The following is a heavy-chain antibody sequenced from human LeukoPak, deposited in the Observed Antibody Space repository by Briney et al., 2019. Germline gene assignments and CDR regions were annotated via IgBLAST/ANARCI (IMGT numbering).Heavy chain of an antibody. CDR1: GGSLSGYY. V-gene: IGHV4-34*01. Sequence: SETLSLTCAVYGGSLSGYYWNWIRQPPGKGLEWIGEINPSGSTNCNPSLKSRVTMSLDTSKNQFSLKLSSVTAADTAVYYCARGLKPYCSNGVCYTGDYWGQGTLVTVSS. J-gene: IGHJ4*02. CDR3: ARGLKPYCSNGVCYTGDY. D-gene: IGHD2-8*01. CDR2: INPSGST.